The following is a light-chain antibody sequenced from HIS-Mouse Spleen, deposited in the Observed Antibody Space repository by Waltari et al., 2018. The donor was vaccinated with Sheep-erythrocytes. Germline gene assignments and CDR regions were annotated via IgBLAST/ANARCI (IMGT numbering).Light chain of an antibody. J-gene: IGLJ3*02. CDR2: DVS. Sequence: QSALTQPRSVSGSPGQSVTISCTGTSSDVGGYNYVSWYKQHPGKAPKLMIYDVSKRPSGVPDRFSGSKSGNTASLTITGLQAEDEADYYCCSYAGSSTPWVFGGGTKLTVL. CDR1: SSDVGGYNY. V-gene: IGLV2-11*01. CDR3: CSYAGSSTPWV.